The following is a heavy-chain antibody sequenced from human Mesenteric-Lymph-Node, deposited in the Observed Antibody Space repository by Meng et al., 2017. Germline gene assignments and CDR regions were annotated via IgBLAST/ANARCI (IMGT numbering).Heavy chain of an antibody. V-gene: IGHV3-48*03. CDR1: GFTFSSYE. D-gene: IGHD3-10*01. J-gene: IGHJ4*02. Sequence: GESLKISCAASGFTFSSYEMNWVRQAPGKGLEWVSYISPSGGTIYYTDSVRGRFTISRDNAKNSLYLQMNSLRAEDTAMYYCARDHYRGFDYWGQGTLVTVSS. CDR3: ARDHYRGFDY. CDR2: ISPSGGTI.